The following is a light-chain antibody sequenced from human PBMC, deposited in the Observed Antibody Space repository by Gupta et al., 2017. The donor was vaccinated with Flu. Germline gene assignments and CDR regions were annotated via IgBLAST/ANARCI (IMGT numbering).Light chain of an antibody. CDR2: ENN. V-gene: IGLV1-51*02. Sequence: QSVLTQPPSVSAAPGQKVTISCSGSSSNIGNNYVSWYQQLPGTAPKLLIYENNKRPSGIPDRFSGSKSGTSATLGITGLQTGDEADDYCGTWDSSLSAKVCGGGTKLTV. CDR3: GTWDSSLSAKV. CDR1: SSNIGNNY. J-gene: IGLJ2*01.